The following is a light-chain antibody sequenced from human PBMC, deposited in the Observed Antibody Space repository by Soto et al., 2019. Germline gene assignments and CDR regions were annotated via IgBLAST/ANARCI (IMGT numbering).Light chain of an antibody. Sequence: IVMTQSPATLLVSPVEIVGLSVRATQSVSYHLAGYQQKPGQTPRLVIYDASSRASGSPAKCSSSRSGTKFTLTIISLLSEDFSVDYCQQYNNSPKTFGQGTKVDIK. CDR2: DAS. CDR1: QSVSYH. CDR3: QQYNNSPKT. V-gene: IGKV3-15*01. J-gene: IGKJ1*01.